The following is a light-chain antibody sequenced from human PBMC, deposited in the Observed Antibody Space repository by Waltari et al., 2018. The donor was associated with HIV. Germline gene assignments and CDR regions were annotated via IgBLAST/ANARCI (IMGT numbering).Light chain of an antibody. CDR3: LQYGSSPRT. Sequence: EVVLTRSPDTLSLSPGERAIFSCRASQSVSSSSLAWYQHNPGQAPRLLIYGASTRATGIPDRFSGSGSGTDFTLTISRLDPEDFAVYYCLQYGSSPRTFGQGTKVEIK. V-gene: IGKV3-20*01. CDR2: GAS. J-gene: IGKJ1*01. CDR1: QSVSSSS.